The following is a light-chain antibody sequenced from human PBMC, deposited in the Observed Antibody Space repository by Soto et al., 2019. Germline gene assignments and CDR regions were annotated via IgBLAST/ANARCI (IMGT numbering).Light chain of an antibody. CDR2: DAS. V-gene: IGKV1-33*01. CDR3: QQYDNPLT. J-gene: IGKJ4*01. CDR1: QDISNY. Sequence: DIHMTQSPSSLSASVGYRVTITCQASQDISNYLNWYQQKPGKAPKLLIYDASNLETGVPSRFSGSGSGTDFTFTISSLQPEDIATYYCQQYDNPLTFGGGTKVDI.